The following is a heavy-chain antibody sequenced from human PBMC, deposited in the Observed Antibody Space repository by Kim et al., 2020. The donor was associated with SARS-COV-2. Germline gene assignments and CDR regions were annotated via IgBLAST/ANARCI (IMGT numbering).Heavy chain of an antibody. CDR3: ARDGSPPNSSGG. V-gene: IGHV3-21*01. Sequence: GGSLRLSCAASGFTFSSYSMNWVRQAPGKGLEWVSSISSSSSYIYYADSVKGRFTISRDNAKNSLYLQMNSLRAEDTAVYYCARDGSPPNSSGGWGQGTLVTVSS. D-gene: IGHD3-22*01. CDR1: GFTFSSYS. CDR2: ISSSSSYI. J-gene: IGHJ4*02.